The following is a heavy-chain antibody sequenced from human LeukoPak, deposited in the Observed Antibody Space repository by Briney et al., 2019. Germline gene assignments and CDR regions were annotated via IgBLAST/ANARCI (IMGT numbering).Heavy chain of an antibody. V-gene: IGHV3-23*01. CDR3: AKDYTYSNYPYYFDY. D-gene: IGHD4-11*01. Sequence: PGGSPRLSCAASGFTFSSYAMSWVRQAPGKGLEWVSAISGSGGSTYYADSVKGRFTISRDNSKNTLYLQMNSLRAEDTAVYYCAKDYTYSNYPYYFDYWGQGTLVTVSS. CDR2: ISGSGGST. CDR1: GFTFSSYA. J-gene: IGHJ4*02.